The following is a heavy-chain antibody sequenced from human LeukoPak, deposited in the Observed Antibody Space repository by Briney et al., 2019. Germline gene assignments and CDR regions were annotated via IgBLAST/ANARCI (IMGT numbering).Heavy chain of an antibody. CDR1: GYSISSGYF. J-gene: IGHJ4*02. V-gene: IGHV4-38-2*01. CDR2: IYHSGST. Sequence: PSETLSLTCAVSGYSISSGYFWGLIRQPPGKGLEWIGSIYHSGSTYYNPSLKSRVTISVDTSKNQFSLKLSSVTAADTAVYYCARRTGSYYYASGSSRVVDYWGQGTLVTVSS. D-gene: IGHD3-10*01. CDR3: ARRTGSYYYASGSSRVVDY.